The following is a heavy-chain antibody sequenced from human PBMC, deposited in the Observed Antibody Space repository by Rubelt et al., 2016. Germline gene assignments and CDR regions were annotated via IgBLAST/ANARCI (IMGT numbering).Heavy chain of an antibody. J-gene: IGHJ4*02. CDR1: GFTLSNVY. Sequence: EVQLVGSGGGLVEPGGSLRLSCAASGFTLSNVYMTWVRQAPGKGLEWVGRIRSKTDGGTTDYVEPVKGKFTISRNDSINTLYLQMTSLKTEDTAVYYCTRVREGRSGYYYWGQGTLVTVSS. D-gene: IGHD3-22*01. V-gene: IGHV3-15*01. CDR3: TRVREGRSGYYY. CDR2: IRSKTDGGTT.